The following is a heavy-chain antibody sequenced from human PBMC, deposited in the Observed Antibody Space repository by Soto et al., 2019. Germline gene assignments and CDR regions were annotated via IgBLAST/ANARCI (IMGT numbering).Heavy chain of an antibody. D-gene: IGHD2-15*01. CDR1: GYIFTSYN. Sequence: QVQLVQSGAEVKKPGASVKVSCKASGYIFTSYNINWERQAAGHGLEWMGWVNPDSGNTVLAQKYQGRVTMTRDTSIGTAHMELRSLTPEDTAVYYCARSAPFSSAAVESLYYMDVWGKGASVPVSS. J-gene: IGHJ6*03. CDR2: VNPDSGNT. CDR3: ARSAPFSSAAVESLYYMDV. V-gene: IGHV1-8*02.